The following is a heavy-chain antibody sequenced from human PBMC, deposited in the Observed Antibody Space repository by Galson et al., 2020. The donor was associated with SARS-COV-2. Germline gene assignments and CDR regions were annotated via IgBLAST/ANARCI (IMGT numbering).Heavy chain of an antibody. CDR2: ISYDGSNK. J-gene: IGHJ4*02. CDR3: ASGLLQGIDY. CDR1: GFTFSSYA. V-gene: IGHV3-30*04. Sequence: GESLKISCAASGFTFSSYAMHWVRQAPGKGLEWVAVISYDGSNKYYADSVKGRFTISRDNAKKTLYLQMNSLRAEDTAGYYCASGLLQGIDYWGQGTLVTVSS. D-gene: IGHD4-4*01.